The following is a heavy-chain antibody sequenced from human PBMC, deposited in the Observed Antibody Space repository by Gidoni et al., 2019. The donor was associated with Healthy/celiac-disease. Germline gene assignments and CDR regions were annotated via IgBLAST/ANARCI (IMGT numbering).Heavy chain of an antibody. Sequence: EVQLVESGGGLVQPGGSLRLSCAASGFTFSSSEMNWVRQAPGKGLEWVSYISSSGSTIYYADAVKGRFTISRDNAKNSLYLQMNSLRAEDTAVYYCARGGYCSGGSCCWYFDLWGRGTLVTVSS. CDR3: ARGGYCSGGSCCWYFDL. D-gene: IGHD2-15*01. V-gene: IGHV3-48*03. CDR1: GFTFSSSE. CDR2: ISSSGSTI. J-gene: IGHJ2*01.